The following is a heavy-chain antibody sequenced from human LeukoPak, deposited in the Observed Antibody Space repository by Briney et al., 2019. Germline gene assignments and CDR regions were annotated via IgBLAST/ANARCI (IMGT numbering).Heavy chain of an antibody. Sequence: GSLNLSCAASGFTFSDYYMSWIRQAPGKGLKWIGRIYTSGSTNYNPSLKSRVTMSVDTSKNQFSLKLSSVTAADTAVYYCARDPLYKPLYYFDYWGQGTLVTVSS. CDR2: IYTSGST. CDR3: ARDPLYKPLYYFDY. CDR1: GFTFSDYY. J-gene: IGHJ4*02. D-gene: IGHD1-14*01. V-gene: IGHV4-4*07.